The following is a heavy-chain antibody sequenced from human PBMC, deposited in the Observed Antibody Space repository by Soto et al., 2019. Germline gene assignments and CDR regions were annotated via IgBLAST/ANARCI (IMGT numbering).Heavy chain of an antibody. V-gene: IGHV4-39*01. CDR2: VYYRGNT. CDR3: ARTVVYSGSYNEVDY. CDR1: GGTISSTSYY. D-gene: IGHD1-26*01. Sequence: PSETLSLTCTVSGGTISSTSYYWGWIRQPPGKGLEWIGGVYYRGNTYYNPSLESRITIFIDTSKNQFSLNLNSVTAADTAVYYCARTVVYSGSYNEVDYWGQGTLVTVSS. J-gene: IGHJ4*02.